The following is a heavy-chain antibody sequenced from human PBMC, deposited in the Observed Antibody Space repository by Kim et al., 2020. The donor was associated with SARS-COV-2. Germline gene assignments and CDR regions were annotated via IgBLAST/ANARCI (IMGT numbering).Heavy chain of an antibody. D-gene: IGHD2-2*01. CDR2: IYYSGST. J-gene: IGHJ3*02. Sequence: SETLSLTCTVSGGSISSGGYYWSWIRQHPGKGLEWIGYIYYSGSTYYNPSLKSRVTISVDTSKNQFSLKLSSVTAADTAVYYCARDPSRGGDAFDIWGQGTMVTVSS. V-gene: IGHV4-31*03. CDR3: ARDPSRGGDAFDI. CDR1: GGSISSGGYY.